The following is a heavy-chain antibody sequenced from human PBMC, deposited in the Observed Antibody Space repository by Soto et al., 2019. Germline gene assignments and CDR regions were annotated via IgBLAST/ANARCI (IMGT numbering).Heavy chain of an antibody. CDR2: ISVSGGST. Sequence: GGSLRLSCAASGFTFSSYAISWVRQAPGKGLEWVSAISVSGGSTYYADSVKGRFTISRDNSKNTLYLQMNSLRAEDTAVYYCAKDGNPIPYLTGYYRLGWFDPWGQGTLVTVSS. J-gene: IGHJ5*02. D-gene: IGHD3-9*01. V-gene: IGHV3-23*01. CDR1: GFTFSSYA. CDR3: AKDGNPIPYLTGYYRLGWFDP.